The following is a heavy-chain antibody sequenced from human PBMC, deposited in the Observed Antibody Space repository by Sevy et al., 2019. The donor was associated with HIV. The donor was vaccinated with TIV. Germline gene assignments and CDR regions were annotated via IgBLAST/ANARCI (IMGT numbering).Heavy chain of an antibody. V-gene: IGHV3-30*18. J-gene: IGHJ4*02. D-gene: IGHD1-26*01. CDR1: GFIFSSYG. CDR3: VKGGVTWELLDY. CDR2: ISYDGSGL. Sequence: GGSLRLSCAASGFIFSSYGMHWVRQAPGKGLEWVTIISYDGSGLYYADSVKGRFTISRDNSENILYLQRNSLRTDDTAVYYCVKGGVTWELLDYWGQGTLVTVSS.